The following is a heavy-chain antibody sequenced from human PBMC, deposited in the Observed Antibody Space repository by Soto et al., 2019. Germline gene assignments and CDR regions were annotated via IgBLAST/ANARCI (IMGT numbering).Heavy chain of an antibody. CDR3: ARAIPGGYGSTALDY. CDR2: ISAYNGNT. Sequence: QVQLVQSGAEVKKPGASVKVSCKASGYTFTSSGVSWVRQAPGQGLEWMGWISAYNGNTNYAQQVQGRVTMTTDTSRSTAYMERRSLRSNDTAVYYCARAIPGGYGSTALDYWGQGTLVTVSS. J-gene: IGHJ4*02. CDR1: GYTFTSSG. V-gene: IGHV1-18*01. D-gene: IGHD3-10*01.